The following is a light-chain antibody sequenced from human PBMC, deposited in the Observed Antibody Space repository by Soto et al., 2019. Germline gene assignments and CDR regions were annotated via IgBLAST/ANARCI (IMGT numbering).Light chain of an antibody. Sequence: DIQMTQSPSTLSASVGDRVTTTCRVSRNFPNNLAWDRQNPGEAPKLLIYKAANFESGVPSRFSGSGTGTEFTLTISSLQPDDFAAYDCQQSNNYPWTFGQGTRVEI. J-gene: IGKJ1*01. CDR3: QQSNNYPWT. V-gene: IGKV1-5*03. CDR1: RNFPNN. CDR2: KAA.